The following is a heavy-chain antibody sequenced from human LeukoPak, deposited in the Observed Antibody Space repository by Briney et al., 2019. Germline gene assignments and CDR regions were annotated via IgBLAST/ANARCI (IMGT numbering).Heavy chain of an antibody. CDR2: IYYSGST. J-gene: IGHJ4*02. CDR3: AREWVLAARPGYYFDY. V-gene: IGHV4-59*01. Sequence: SETLSLTCTVSGGSISSYHWSWIRQPPGKGLEWIGYIYYSGSTNYNPSLKSRVTISVDTSKNQFSLKLSSVTAADTAVYYCAREWVLAARPGYYFDYWGQGTLVTVSS. D-gene: IGHD6-6*01. CDR1: GGSISSYH.